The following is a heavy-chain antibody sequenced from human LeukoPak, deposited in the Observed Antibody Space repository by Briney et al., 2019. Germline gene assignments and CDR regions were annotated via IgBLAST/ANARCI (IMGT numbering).Heavy chain of an antibody. V-gene: IGHV3-66*01. CDR3: ARDTRYFDY. CDR2: IYNGGST. CDR1: GFTFSSYA. J-gene: IGHJ4*02. Sequence: GGSLRLSCAASGFTFSSYAMSWVLQAPGKGLEWVSLIYNGGSTYYADSVKGRFTISRDNSKNTLYLQMNNLRAEDTAVYYCARDTRYFDYWGQGNMVTVSS.